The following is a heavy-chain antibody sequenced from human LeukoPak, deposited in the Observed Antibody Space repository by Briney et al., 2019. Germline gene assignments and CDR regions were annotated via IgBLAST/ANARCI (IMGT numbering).Heavy chain of an antibody. V-gene: IGHV4-4*07. D-gene: IGHD2-21*01. CDR1: GGSISSYY. Sequence: SETLSLTCTVSGGSISSYYWSWIRQPAGKGLEWIGRIYTSGSTNYNPSLKSRVTMSVDTSKNQFSLKLSSVTAADTAVYYCARDFIYCGGDCFSFDYWGQGALVTVSS. J-gene: IGHJ4*02. CDR2: IYTSGST. CDR3: ARDFIYCGGDCFSFDY.